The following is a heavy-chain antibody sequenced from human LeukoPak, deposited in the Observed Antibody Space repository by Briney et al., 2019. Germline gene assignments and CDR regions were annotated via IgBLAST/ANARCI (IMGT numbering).Heavy chain of an antibody. CDR1: GYIFADYY. D-gene: IGHD5-24*01. CDR3: AKGRSWVEMATINSFDY. Sequence: ASVKVSCKASGYIFADYYMHWVRQAPGQGLEWMGWINPNNGGTNYAQKFQGRVTMTRDTSISTAYMELSRLRSDDTAMYYCAKGRSWVEMATINSFDYWGQGTLVTVSS. V-gene: IGHV1-2*02. CDR2: INPNNGGT. J-gene: IGHJ4*02.